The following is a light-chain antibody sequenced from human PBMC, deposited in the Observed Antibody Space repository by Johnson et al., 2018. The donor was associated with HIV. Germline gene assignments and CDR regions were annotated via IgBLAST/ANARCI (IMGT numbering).Light chain of an antibody. CDR2: DSY. CDR1: YSNIANNY. J-gene: IGLJ1*01. Sequence: QSVLTQPPSVSAAPGQKVTISCSGSYSNIANNYVSWYQQLPGAAPKLLIYDSYKRPSGIPDRFSGSKSGTSATLGITGLQTGDEADYYCGTWDSSLSAPGYVFGTGTKVTVL. CDR3: GTWDSSLSAPGYV. V-gene: IGLV1-51*01.